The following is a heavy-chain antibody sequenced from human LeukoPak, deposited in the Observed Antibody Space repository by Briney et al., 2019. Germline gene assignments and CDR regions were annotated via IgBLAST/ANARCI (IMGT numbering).Heavy chain of an antibody. V-gene: IGHV1-18*01. J-gene: IGHJ6*02. CDR1: GCTFTSYG. D-gene: IGHD3-3*01. Sequence: ASVQVSCKASGCTFTSYGISWVRQAPGQGLEGMGWISAYNGNTNYAQKLQGRVTMTTDTSTSTAYTELRSLRSADTAVYYCARDLRLEWLSYYYYGMDVWGQGTTVTVSS. CDR3: ARDLRLEWLSYYYYGMDV. CDR2: ISAYNGNT.